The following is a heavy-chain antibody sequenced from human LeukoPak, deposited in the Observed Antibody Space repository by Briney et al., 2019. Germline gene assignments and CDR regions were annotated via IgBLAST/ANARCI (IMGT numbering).Heavy chain of an antibody. CDR3: ARDHGWSFDY. Sequence: GGSLRLSCAASGFTFSSYAMSWVRQAPGKGLEWVSYISRGSGTISYADSVKGRFTISTDDARNSLYLQINNVRDEGTAVYYCARDHGWSFDYWGQGILVTVSS. CDR1: GFTFSSYA. D-gene: IGHD3-3*01. CDR2: ISRGSGTI. J-gene: IGHJ4*02. V-gene: IGHV3-48*02.